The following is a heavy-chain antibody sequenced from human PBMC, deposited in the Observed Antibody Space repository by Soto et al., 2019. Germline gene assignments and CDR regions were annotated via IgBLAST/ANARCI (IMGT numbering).Heavy chain of an antibody. CDR3: TTDSYITSIIVRFDY. Sequence: GGSLRLSCEASGFTLSTAWTNWVRQAPGKGLEWVGRIKSNTDGGTTDFAAPVKGRFAISRDDSKNMVYLEMNSLKTEDTAIYYCTTDSYITSIIVRFDYWGHGTLVTVSS. CDR1: GFTLSTAW. V-gene: IGHV3-15*07. J-gene: IGHJ4*01. D-gene: IGHD3-22*01. CDR2: IKSNTDGGTT.